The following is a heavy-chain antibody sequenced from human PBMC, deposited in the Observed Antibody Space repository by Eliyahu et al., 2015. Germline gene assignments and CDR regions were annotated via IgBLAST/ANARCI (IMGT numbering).Heavy chain of an antibody. V-gene: IGHV3-49*03. J-gene: IGHJ5*02. Sequence: WFRQAPRKGLEXVGXIKSKAYGGTTEYAASVKGRFTISRDDSISIAYLQMNSLKTEDTAVYYCTRVPSATTTVGHDWFDPWGQGTRVTVSS. CDR2: IKSKAYGGTT. CDR3: TRVPSATTTVGHDWFDP. D-gene: IGHD1-26*01.